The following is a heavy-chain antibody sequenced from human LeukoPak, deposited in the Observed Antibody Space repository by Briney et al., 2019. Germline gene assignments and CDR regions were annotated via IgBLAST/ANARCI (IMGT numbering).Heavy chain of an antibody. Sequence: SETLSLTCTVSGGSISSYYWSWIRQPPGKGLEWIGYICYSGSTNYNPSLKSRVTISVDTSKNQFSLKLSSVTAADTAVYYCARGGRYYYGSGSYGNWFDPWGQGTLVTVSS. CDR3: ARGGRYYYGSGSYGNWFDP. V-gene: IGHV4-59*01. CDR2: ICYSGST. J-gene: IGHJ5*02. D-gene: IGHD3-10*01. CDR1: GGSISSYY.